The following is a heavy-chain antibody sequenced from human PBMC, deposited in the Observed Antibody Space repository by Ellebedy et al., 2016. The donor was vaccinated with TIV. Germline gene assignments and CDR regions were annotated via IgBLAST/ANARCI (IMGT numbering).Heavy chain of an antibody. J-gene: IGHJ4*02. CDR2: INPDGSVQ. CDR3: AGPAAIGTKTFNL. D-gene: IGHD2/OR15-2a*01. V-gene: IGHV3-7*01. Sequence: PGGSLRLSCAASGYTFSDYWMIWVRQAPGKGLEWVANINPDGSVQAYVDSVTGRFAISRDNAKNSLYLQMNSLRAEDTDVYVCAGPAAIGTKTFNLWGQGTLVTVSS. CDR1: GYTFSDYW.